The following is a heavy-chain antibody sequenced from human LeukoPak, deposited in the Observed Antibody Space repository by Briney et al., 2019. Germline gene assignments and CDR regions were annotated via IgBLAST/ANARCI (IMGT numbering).Heavy chain of an antibody. CDR3: AREGTSGGLNWLDP. CDR2: INHRGSI. V-gene: IGHV4-34*01. J-gene: IGHJ5*02. D-gene: IGHD3-10*01. Sequence: SETLSLTCAVYGGSFSGHYWSWIRQPPGKGLEWIGEINHRGSINYNPSLKSRVTMSVDTSKNQFSLRLSSVNAADTAVYFCAREGTSGGLNWLDPWGQGTLVTVSS. CDR1: GGSFSGHY.